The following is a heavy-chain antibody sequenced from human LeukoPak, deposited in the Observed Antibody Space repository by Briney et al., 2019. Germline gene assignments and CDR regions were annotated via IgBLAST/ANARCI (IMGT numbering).Heavy chain of an antibody. J-gene: IGHJ4*02. CDR1: GGSISSGGYS. V-gene: IGHV4-61*08. Sequence: TLSLTCAVSGGSISSGGYSWSWIRQPPGKGLEWIGYIYYSGSTNYNPSLKSRVTISVDTSKNQFALKLSSVTAADTAVYYCARDRGNSGYDQFDYWGQGTLVTVSS. CDR2: IYYSGST. D-gene: IGHD5-12*01. CDR3: ARDRGNSGYDQFDY.